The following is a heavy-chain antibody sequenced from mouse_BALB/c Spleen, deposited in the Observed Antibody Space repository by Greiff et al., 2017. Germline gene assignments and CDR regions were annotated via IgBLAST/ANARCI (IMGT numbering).Heavy chain of an antibody. Sequence: EVKLVESGGGLVQPGGSRKLSCAASGFTFSSFGMHWVRQAPEKGLEWVAYISSGSSTIYYADTVKGRFTISRDNPKNTLFLQMTSLRSEDTAMYYCARGITTALDYWGQGTTLTVSS. V-gene: IGHV5-17*02. J-gene: IGHJ2*01. D-gene: IGHD1-2*01. CDR2: ISSGSSTI. CDR1: GFTFSSFG. CDR3: ARGITTALDY.